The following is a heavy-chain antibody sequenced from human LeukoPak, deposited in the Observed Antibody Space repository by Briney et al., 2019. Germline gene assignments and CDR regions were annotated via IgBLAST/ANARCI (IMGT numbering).Heavy chain of an antibody. CDR2: TYYSGST. Sequence: SQTLSLTCTVSGGSISSDDYSWRWHRQPPGKGLEGIGYTYYSGSTYYNPSLKNRVSISVYTSKNQFSLNLSSVTAADTAVYSCASPYYSDSRIDPWGQGTLVTVSS. J-gene: IGHJ5*02. CDR1: GGSISSDDYS. CDR3: ASPYYSDSRIDP. D-gene: IGHD3-22*01. V-gene: IGHV4-30-4*08.